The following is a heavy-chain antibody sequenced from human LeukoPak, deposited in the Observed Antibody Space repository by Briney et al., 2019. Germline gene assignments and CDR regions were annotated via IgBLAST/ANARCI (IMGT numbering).Heavy chain of an antibody. Sequence: SVKVSCTASGGTFSSHTISWVRQAPEQGLEWMGRIIPLFGIVNYAQKFQDRVTITADKSTSTAYMEVSSLRSEDTAVYYCARIPSGDVDTAMVMYYHYGMDVWGQGTTATVSS. V-gene: IGHV1-69*02. CDR2: IIPLFGIV. D-gene: IGHD5-18*01. J-gene: IGHJ6*02. CDR1: GGTFSSHT. CDR3: ARIPSGDVDTAMVMYYHYGMDV.